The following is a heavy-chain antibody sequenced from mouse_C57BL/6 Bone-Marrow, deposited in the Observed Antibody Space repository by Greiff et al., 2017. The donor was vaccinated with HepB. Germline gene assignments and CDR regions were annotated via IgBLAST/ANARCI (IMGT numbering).Heavy chain of an antibody. D-gene: IGHD1-1*01. CDR2: ISDGGSYT. CDR3: ARDSENYGSSYEGFAY. Sequence: DVMLVESGGGLVKPGGSLKLSCAASGFTFSSYAMSWVRQTPEKRLEWVATISDGGSYTYYPDNVKGRFTISRDNAKNNLYLQMSHLKSEDTAMYYCARDSENYGSSYEGFAYWGQGTLVTVSA. CDR1: GFTFSSYA. J-gene: IGHJ3*01. V-gene: IGHV5-4*01.